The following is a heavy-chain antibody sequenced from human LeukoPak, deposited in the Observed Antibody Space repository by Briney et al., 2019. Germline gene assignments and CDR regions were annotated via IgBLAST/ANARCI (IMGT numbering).Heavy chain of an antibody. J-gene: IGHJ3*02. Sequence: PGGSLRLSCAASGFTFSDYYMSWIRQAPGKGLEWVSSISSSSSHIYYADSVKGRFTISRDNAKNSLYLQMNSLRAEDTAVYYCARARDYYDSSGYYLYAFDIWGQGTMVTVSS. CDR2: ISSSSSHI. CDR1: GFTFSDYY. D-gene: IGHD3-22*01. V-gene: IGHV3-11*06. CDR3: ARARDYYDSSGYYLYAFDI.